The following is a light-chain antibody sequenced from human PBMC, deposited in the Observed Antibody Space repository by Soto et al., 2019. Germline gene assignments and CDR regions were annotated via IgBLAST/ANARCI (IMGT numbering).Light chain of an antibody. CDR3: QQYNILST. CDR1: QSISNH. CDR2: DAS. Sequence: DIHMTQSRSSLFAFVGDRVTITCRASQSISNHLNWYQHKPGKAPXLLIYDASTLESGVPTRFSGSGSGTEFTLTISGLNPDDFATYYCQQYNILSTFGQGTKVDIK. V-gene: IGKV1-5*01. J-gene: IGKJ1*01.